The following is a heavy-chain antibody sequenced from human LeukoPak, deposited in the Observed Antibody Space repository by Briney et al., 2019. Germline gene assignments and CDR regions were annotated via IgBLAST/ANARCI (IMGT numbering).Heavy chain of an antibody. J-gene: IGHJ4*02. CDR3: AKDLYRFGELLYRYFDY. D-gene: IGHD3-10*01. V-gene: IGHV3-9*01. Sequence: GGSLRLSCAASGFTFDDYAMHWVRQAPGKGLEWVSGISWNSGSIGYADSVKGRFTISRDNAKNSLYLQMNSLRAEDTALYYCAKDLYRFGELLYRYFDYWGQGTLVTVSS. CDR2: ISWNSGSI. CDR1: GFTFDDYA.